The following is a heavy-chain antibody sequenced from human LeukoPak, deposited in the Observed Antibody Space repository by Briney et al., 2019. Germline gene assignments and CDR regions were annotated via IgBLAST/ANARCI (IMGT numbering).Heavy chain of an antibody. CDR3: ARGNEVNWFDP. J-gene: IGHJ5*02. CDR1: GYTFTSYG. V-gene: IGHV1-18*01. CDR2: ISAYNGNT. Sequence: ALVKVSCKASGYTFTSYGISWVRQAPGQGLEWMGWISAYNGNTNYAQKLQGRVTMTTDTSTSTAYMELRGLRSDDTAVYYSARGNEVNWFDPWGQGTLVTVSS.